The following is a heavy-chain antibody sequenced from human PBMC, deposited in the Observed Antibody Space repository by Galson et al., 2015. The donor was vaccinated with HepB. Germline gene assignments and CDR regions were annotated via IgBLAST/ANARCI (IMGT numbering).Heavy chain of an antibody. J-gene: IGHJ4*02. CDR3: AKDPHTSGWSGGPGDY. CDR2: TSYDGINK. CDR1: GFTFSSYA. D-gene: IGHD6-19*01. V-gene: IGHV3-30*18. Sequence: SLRLSCAASGFTFSSYAMHWVRQAPGKGLEWVAVTSYDGINKYYADSVKGRFSISRDNSRNTVYLQMDTLRADDTAVYFCAKDPHTSGWSGGPGDYWGQGTLVTVSS.